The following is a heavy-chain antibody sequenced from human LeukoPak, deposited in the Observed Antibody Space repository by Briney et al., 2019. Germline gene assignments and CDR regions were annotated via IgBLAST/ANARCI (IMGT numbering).Heavy chain of an antibody. D-gene: IGHD1-26*01. CDR3: ARLYGSYFGY. J-gene: IGHJ4*02. Sequence: GESLNISCKASGYVFSSYWIGWVRQMPGKGLEWMGIIYPGDSDTRYSPSFQGQVTISADKSISAAYLQWTNLKASDTAIYYCARLYGSYFGYWGQGTLVTVSS. CDR1: GYVFSSYW. CDR2: IYPGDSDT. V-gene: IGHV5-51*01.